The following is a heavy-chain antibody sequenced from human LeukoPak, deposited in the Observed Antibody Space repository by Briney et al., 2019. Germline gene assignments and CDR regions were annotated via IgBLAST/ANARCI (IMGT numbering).Heavy chain of an antibody. D-gene: IGHD3-22*01. CDR3: ARERLGYYDRSGLDY. Sequence: SETLSLTCTVSGGSISSYYWNWIRQPLGRGLEWIGYIYYSGSTNYNPSLKSRVTTSVDTSKNQFSLKLSSVTAADTAVYYCARERLGYYDRSGLDYWGQGTLVTVSS. CDR2: IYYSGST. J-gene: IGHJ4*02. V-gene: IGHV4-59*01. CDR1: GGSISSYY.